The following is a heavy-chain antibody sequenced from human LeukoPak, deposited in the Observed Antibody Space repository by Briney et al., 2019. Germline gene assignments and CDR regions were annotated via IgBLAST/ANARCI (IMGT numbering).Heavy chain of an antibody. CDR2: IKSKTDGGTT. D-gene: IGHD6-19*01. V-gene: IGHV3-15*01. Sequence: GGPLRLSCAASGFTFSNARMSGVRQAPGKGLEWVGRIKSKTDGGTTDYAAPVKGRFTISRDDSKNTLYLQMNSLKTEDTAVYYCVQWLVRHWGQGTLVTVSS. CDR3: VQWLVRH. J-gene: IGHJ4*02. CDR1: GFTFSNAR.